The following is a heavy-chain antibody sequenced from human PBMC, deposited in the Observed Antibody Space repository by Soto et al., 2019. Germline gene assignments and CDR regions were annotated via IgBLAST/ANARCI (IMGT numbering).Heavy chain of an antibody. J-gene: IGHJ4*02. CDR3: ARAVVTAIVDYFDY. Sequence: EVQLVESGGGLVQPGGSLRLSCAASGFTFSSYSMNWVRQAPGKGLEWVSYISSSGSTTFYADSVKGRFTVSRDNAKNSLSLQMNSLRDEDTAVYYCARAVVTAIVDYFDYWGQGTLVTVSS. V-gene: IGHV3-48*02. D-gene: IGHD2-21*02. CDR1: GFTFSSYS. CDR2: ISSSGSTT.